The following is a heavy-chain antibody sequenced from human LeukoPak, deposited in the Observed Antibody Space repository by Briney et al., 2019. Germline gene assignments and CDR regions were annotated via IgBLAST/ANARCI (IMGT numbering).Heavy chain of an antibody. CDR1: GGSISSYY. CDR3: AREGPRGFPDYDILTGYSAPSPSFDY. J-gene: IGHJ4*02. Sequence: SETLSLTCTVSGGSISSYYWSWIRQPAGKGLEWIGRIYTSGSTNYNPSLKSRVTMSVDTSKNQFSLKLSSVTAADTAVYYCAREGPRGFPDYDILTGYSAPSPSFDYWGQGTLVTVSS. D-gene: IGHD3-9*01. CDR2: IYTSGST. V-gene: IGHV4-4*07.